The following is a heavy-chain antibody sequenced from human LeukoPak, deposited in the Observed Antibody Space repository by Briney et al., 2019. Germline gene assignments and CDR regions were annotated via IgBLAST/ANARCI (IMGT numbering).Heavy chain of an antibody. Sequence: GGSLRLSCAASGFTVSSNYMSWVRQAPGKGLEWVSVIYSGGSTYCADSVKGRFTISRDNAKNSLYLQMNSLRAEDTAVYYCAELGITMIGGVWGKGTTVTISS. CDR2: IYSGGST. V-gene: IGHV3-53*01. J-gene: IGHJ6*04. CDR3: AELGITMIGGV. D-gene: IGHD3-10*02. CDR1: GFTVSSNY.